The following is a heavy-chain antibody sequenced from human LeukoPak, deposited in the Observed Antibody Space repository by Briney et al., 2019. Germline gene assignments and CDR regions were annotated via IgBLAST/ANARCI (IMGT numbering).Heavy chain of an antibody. CDR2: ISGSGGST. CDR1: GFTFSSYA. CDR3: ATTSIAAREYYFDY. Sequence: GGSLRLSCAASGFTFSSYAMSWVRQAPGKGLEWVSAISGSGGSTYYADSVKGRFTISRDNSRNTLYLQMNSPRAEDTAVYYCATTSIAAREYYFDYWGQGTLVTVSS. D-gene: IGHD6-6*01. J-gene: IGHJ4*02. V-gene: IGHV3-23*01.